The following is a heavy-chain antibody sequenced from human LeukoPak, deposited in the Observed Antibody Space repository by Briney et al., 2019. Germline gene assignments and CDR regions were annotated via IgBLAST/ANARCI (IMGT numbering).Heavy chain of an antibody. Sequence: SETLSLTCAVYGGSFSGYYWSWIRQPPGKGLEWIGEINHSGSTNYNPSLKSRVTISVDTSKNQFSLKLSSVTAADTAVYYCARGQFPQLRLNWFDTWGQGTLVTVSS. J-gene: IGHJ5*02. CDR2: INHSGST. CDR3: ARGQFPQLRLNWFDT. CDR1: GGSFSGYY. D-gene: IGHD3-16*01. V-gene: IGHV4-34*01.